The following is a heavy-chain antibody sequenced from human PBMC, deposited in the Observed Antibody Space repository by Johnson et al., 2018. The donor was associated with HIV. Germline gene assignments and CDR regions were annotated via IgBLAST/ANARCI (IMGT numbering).Heavy chain of an antibody. J-gene: IGHJ3*02. Sequence: EVQLLESGGGVVQPGRSLRLSCAASGFTVSSNYMSWVRQAPGKGLEWVSVIYSGGSTYYADSVKGRFTISRDNSKNTLYLQMNSLRAEDTAVYFCARVRDFAFDIWGQGTMVTVSS. CDR3: ARVRDFAFDI. CDR1: GFTVSSNY. V-gene: IGHV3-66*01. CDR2: IYSGGST.